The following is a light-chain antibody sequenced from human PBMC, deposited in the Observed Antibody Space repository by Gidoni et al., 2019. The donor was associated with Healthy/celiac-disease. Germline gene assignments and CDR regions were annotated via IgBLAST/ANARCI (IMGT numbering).Light chain of an antibody. CDR1: QSISSW. CDR2: DAS. Sequence: IQMTQSPSTLSASVGDRVTITCRASQSISSWLAWYQQKPGKAPKLLIYDASSLESGVPARFSGSGSGTEFTLTISSLQPDDFATYYCQQYNTYLWTFGQXTKVEIK. V-gene: IGKV1-5*01. J-gene: IGKJ1*01. CDR3: QQYNTYLWT.